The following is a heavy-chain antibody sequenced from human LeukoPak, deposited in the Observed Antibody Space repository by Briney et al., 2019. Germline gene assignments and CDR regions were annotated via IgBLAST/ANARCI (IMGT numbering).Heavy chain of an antibody. V-gene: IGHV5-51*01. J-gene: IGHJ5*02. CDR1: GYSFTSYW. CDR3: ARQYCGGDCYSTDQYNWFDP. CDR2: IYPGDSDT. Sequence: GESLKISCKGSGYSFTSYWIGWVRQMPGKGLEWMGIIYPGDSDTRYSPSFQGQVTISADKSISTAYLQWSSLKASDTAMYYCARQYCGGDCYSTDQYNWFDPWGQGTLVTVSS. D-gene: IGHD2-21*02.